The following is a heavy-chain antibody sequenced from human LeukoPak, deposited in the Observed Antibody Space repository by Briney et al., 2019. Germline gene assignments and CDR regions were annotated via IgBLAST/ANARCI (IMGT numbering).Heavy chain of an antibody. CDR1: GFTFRSYA. J-gene: IGHJ1*01. D-gene: IGHD3-22*01. V-gene: IGHV3-30-3*01. CDR3: ARGPLTYYYDSSGWNQYFQH. Sequence: GGSLRLSCAASGFTFRSYARPWFGQAPGKGLEWGTFISNVGSNKYYADSVKGRFTISRDNSKNTLYLQMNSLRAEDTAVYYCARGPLTYYYDSSGWNQYFQHWGQGTLVTVSS. CDR2: ISNVGSNK.